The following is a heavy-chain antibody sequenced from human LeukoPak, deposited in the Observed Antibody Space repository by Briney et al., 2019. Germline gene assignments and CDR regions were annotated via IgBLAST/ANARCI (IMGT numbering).Heavy chain of an antibody. V-gene: IGHV3-23*01. D-gene: IGHD2-2*02. CDR1: GFTFSNYA. CDR2: ISSSAASI. CDR3: AKSQPSAISWFDP. J-gene: IGHJ5*02. Sequence: GSLRLSCAASGFTFSNYAMNWVRQAPGKGLEWVSAISSSAASIYYADSVKGRYTISRDNSKNTLWLQMNSLRDEDTAVYYCAKSQPSAISWFDPWGQGTLVTVSS.